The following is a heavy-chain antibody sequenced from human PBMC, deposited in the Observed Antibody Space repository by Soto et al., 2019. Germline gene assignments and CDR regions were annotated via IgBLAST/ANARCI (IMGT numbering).Heavy chain of an antibody. CDR2: VIPIFGTP. J-gene: IGHJ6*02. CDR1: GGDFKNFI. V-gene: IGHV1-69*01. Sequence: VQLVQSGAEVRKPGSSVKVSCKASGGDFKNFIIAWVRQAPGHGLEWMGGVIPIFGTPNFVQKFQDRVTITADEATSTTYMELRSLRSEDTAVYYCARVGSWPSSSCPYYGMDGLGQGTTVIVSS. D-gene: IGHD2-2*01. CDR3: ARVGSWPSSSCPYYGMDG.